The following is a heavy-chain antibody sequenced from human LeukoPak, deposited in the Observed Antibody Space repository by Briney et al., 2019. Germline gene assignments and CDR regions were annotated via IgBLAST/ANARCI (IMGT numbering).Heavy chain of an antibody. V-gene: IGHV3-15*01. J-gene: IGHJ4*02. D-gene: IGHD4-23*01. Sequence: PGGSLRLSCAASGFTFSNAWMSWVRQAPGKGLEWVGRIKSKTDGGTTDYAAPVKGRFTISRDDSKNTLYLQMNSLKTEDTAVYYCTTDFTNYGGNSDWGQGTLVTVSS. CDR2: IKSKTDGGTT. CDR3: TTDFTNYGGNSD. CDR1: GFTFSNAW.